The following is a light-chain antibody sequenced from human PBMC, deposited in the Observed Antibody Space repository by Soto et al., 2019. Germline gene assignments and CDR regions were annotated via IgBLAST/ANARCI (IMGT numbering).Light chain of an antibody. CDR1: SSDVGSYNL. CDR3: CSDGGSGPV. J-gene: IGLJ1*01. Sequence: QSVLTQPASVSGSPGQSITISCTGTSSDVGSYNLVSWYQQNPGKAPKLLIYEVSKRPSGVSNRFSGSKSGNTASLTISGLQAEDEADYYCCSDGGSGPVFGTGTKVTVL. CDR2: EVS. V-gene: IGLV2-23*02.